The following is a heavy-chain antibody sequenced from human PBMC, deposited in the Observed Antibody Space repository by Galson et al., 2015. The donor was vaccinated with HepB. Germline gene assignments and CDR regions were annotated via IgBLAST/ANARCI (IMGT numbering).Heavy chain of an antibody. J-gene: IGHJ2*01. CDR2: IKQDGSEK. CDR1: GFTFSSYW. D-gene: IGHD3-10*01. V-gene: IGHV3-7*03. Sequence: SLRLSCAASGFTFSSYWMSWVRQAPGKGLEWVANIKQDGSEKYYVDSVKGRFTISRDNAKNSLYLQMNSLRAEDTAVYYYARRSMVRGVIPWLYWYFDLWGRGTLVTVSS. CDR3: ARRSMVRGVIPWLYWYFDL.